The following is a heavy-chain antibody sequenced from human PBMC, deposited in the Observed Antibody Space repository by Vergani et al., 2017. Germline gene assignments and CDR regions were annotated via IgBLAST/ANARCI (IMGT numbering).Heavy chain of an antibody. Sequence: QVQLVQSGAEVKKPGSSVKVSCKASGGTFSSYAISWVRQAPGQGLEWMGRIIPIFGTANYAQKFQGRVTITADESTSTAYMELSSLRSEDTAVYYCARDYYGSGSYYNYYYYGMDVWGQGTTVTVSS. CDR3: ARDYYGSGSYYNYYYYGMDV. V-gene: IGHV1-69*18. D-gene: IGHD3-10*01. CDR2: IIPIFGTA. CDR1: GGTFSSYA. J-gene: IGHJ6*02.